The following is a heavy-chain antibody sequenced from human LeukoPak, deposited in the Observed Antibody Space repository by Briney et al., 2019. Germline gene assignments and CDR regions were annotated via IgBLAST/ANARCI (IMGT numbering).Heavy chain of an antibody. CDR3: ARYYYGSGSYSHFDY. V-gene: IGHV5-10-1*01. J-gene: IGHJ4*02. CDR2: IDLSDSYT. CDR1: GYSFDNYW. D-gene: IGHD3-10*01. Sequence: GESLRISCKGSGYSFDNYWITWLRQMPGNGLEWMGKIDLSDSYTNYSPSFQGHVTISADKSISTAYLQWSSLKASDSAMYYCARYYYGSGSYSHFDYWGQGTLVTVSS.